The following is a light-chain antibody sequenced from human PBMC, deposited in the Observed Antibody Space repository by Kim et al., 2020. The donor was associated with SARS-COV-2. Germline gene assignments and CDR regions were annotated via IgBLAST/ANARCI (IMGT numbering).Light chain of an antibody. J-gene: IGKJ4*01. Sequence: DVVMTQSPLSLPVTLGQPASISCRSSQSLVYSDGNTYLNWFQQRPGQSPRRLIYKVSNRDSGVPDRFSGSGSDTDFTLKISRVEAEDVGLYYCMKGSHWPPAFGGGTKVDIQ. V-gene: IGKV2-30*01. CDR3: MKGSHWPPA. CDR1: QSLVYSDGNTY. CDR2: KVS.